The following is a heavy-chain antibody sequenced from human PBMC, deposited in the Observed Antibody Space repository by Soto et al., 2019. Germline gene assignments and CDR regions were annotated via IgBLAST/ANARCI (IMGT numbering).Heavy chain of an antibody. J-gene: IGHJ4*02. D-gene: IGHD3-22*01. V-gene: IGHV4-30-4*01. CDR2: IYYSGST. CDR3: ARGTTMTPHPLYYFDY. Sequence: SETLSLTCTVSGGSISSGDYYWSWIRQPPGKGLEWIGYIYYSGSTYYNPSLKSRVTISVDTSKNQFSLKLSSVTAADTAVYYCARGTTMTPHPLYYFDYWGQGTLVTVSS. CDR1: GGSISSGDYY.